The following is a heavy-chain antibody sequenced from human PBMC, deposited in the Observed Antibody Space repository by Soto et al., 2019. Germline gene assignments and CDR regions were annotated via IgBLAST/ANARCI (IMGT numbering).Heavy chain of an antibody. CDR1: GFTFSSYA. J-gene: IGHJ4*02. V-gene: IGHV3-23*01. D-gene: IGHD3-3*01. CDR3: ATRFLEWLPIMYYFDY. Sequence: EVQLLESGGGLVQPGGSLRLSCAASGFTFSSYAMSWVRQAPGKGLEWVSAISGSGGSTYYADSVKGRFTISRDNSKNTLYLQMNSLRAEDTAVYYCATRFLEWLPIMYYFDYWGQGTLVTVSS. CDR2: ISGSGGST.